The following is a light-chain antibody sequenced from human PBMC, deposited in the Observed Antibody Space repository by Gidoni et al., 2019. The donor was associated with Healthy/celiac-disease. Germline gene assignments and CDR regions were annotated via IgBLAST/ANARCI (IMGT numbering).Light chain of an antibody. V-gene: IGLV3-21*02. CDR3: KVWDSSSDHYV. Sequence: SYVLTQPPSVSVAPGQTARITCGGNNIGSKSVHWYQQKTGQAPVLVVYDDSDRPSGIPERVSGSNAGNTATLTISRVEAGDEADDYCKVWDSSSDHYVFGTGTKVTVL. CDR1: NIGSKS. CDR2: DDS. J-gene: IGLJ1*01.